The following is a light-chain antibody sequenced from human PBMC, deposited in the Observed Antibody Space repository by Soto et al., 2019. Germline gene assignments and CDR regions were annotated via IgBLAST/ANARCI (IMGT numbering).Light chain of an antibody. CDR3: EQTYSTPKT. J-gene: IGKJ1*01. Sequence: DIQMTQSPSSLSASVGDRVTITCRASQSISSYLNWYQQKPGKAPKLLIYAASSSQSGVPSRFSVSGSGTDFNITISTLQPEDFGNYYWEQTYSTPKTFGQGTKVEIK. CDR1: QSISSY. CDR2: AAS. V-gene: IGKV1-39*01.